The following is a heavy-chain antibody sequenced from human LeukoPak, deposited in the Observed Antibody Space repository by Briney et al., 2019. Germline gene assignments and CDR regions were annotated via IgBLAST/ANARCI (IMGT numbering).Heavy chain of an antibody. CDR2: VSYDGSDK. CDR1: GFIFSNYG. CDR3: TKVAHYYGLGSYSEY. V-gene: IGHV3-30*18. J-gene: IGHJ4*02. Sequence: GRSLRLSCAASGFIFSNYGMHWVRQAPGKGLEWAAVVSYDGSDKYYADSVKGRFIISRDNSKNTLFLQMDSLRAEDTAVYYCTKVAHYYGLGSYSEYWGQGTLVTVSS. D-gene: IGHD3-10*01.